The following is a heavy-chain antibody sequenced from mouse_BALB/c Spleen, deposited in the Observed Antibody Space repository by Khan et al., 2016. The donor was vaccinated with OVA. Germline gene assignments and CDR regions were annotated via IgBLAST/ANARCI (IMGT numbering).Heavy chain of an antibody. V-gene: IGHV2-6-5*01. CDR1: GFSLTDYG. CDR2: IWGGGST. J-gene: IGHJ2*01. Sequence: VQLQESGPGLVAPSQSLSITCTVSGFSLTDYGVSWIRQPPGKGLEWPGSIWGGGSTYYNSTLKSRLSIRKDNSKSQVFLKMNSLQTDDTAMYYCAKEDYGRSSFDYWGQGTTLTVSS. D-gene: IGHD1-1*01. CDR3: AKEDYGRSSFDY.